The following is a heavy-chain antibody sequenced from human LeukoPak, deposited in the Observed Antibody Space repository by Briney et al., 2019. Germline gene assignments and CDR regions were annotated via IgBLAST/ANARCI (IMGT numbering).Heavy chain of an antibody. Sequence: GGSLRLSCAASGFTFSSYAMSWVRQAPGKGLEWVSGISGSGGSTYYADSVKGRFTISRDNSKNTLYLQMNSLRAEDTAVYYCAKATGGYCSGGSCYRRYYYYYMDVWGKGTTVTVSS. CDR1: GFTFSSYA. CDR2: ISGSGGST. J-gene: IGHJ6*03. V-gene: IGHV3-23*01. D-gene: IGHD2-15*01. CDR3: AKATGGYCSGGSCYRRYYYYYMDV.